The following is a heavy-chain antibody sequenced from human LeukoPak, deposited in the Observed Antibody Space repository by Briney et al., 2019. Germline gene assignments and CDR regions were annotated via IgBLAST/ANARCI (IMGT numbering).Heavy chain of an antibody. D-gene: IGHD3-22*01. Sequence: PGGSLRLSCAASGFTFSSYAMSWVRQAPGKGLEWVSAISGSGGSTYYADSVKGRFTISRDNSKNTLYLQMNSLRAEDTAVYYCAKDLYYDSSGQDVYWGQGTLVTVSS. CDR3: AKDLYYDSSGQDVY. CDR1: GFTFSSYA. V-gene: IGHV3-23*01. J-gene: IGHJ4*02. CDR2: ISGSGGST.